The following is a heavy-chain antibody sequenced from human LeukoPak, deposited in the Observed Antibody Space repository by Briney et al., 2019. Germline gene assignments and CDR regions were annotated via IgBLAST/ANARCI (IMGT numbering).Heavy chain of an antibody. CDR1: GLTFSNYR. J-gene: IGHJ4*02. Sequence: PGGSLRLSCAASGLTFSNYRMNWVRQAPGKGPEWVSSISSSGNYIYYADSMRGRFTISRDNAKNSVYLQMSSLRAEDTAVYYCAGHPAEMNTLWGQGTLVTVSS. V-gene: IGHV3-21*01. CDR2: ISSSGNYI. D-gene: IGHD5-24*01. CDR3: AGHPAEMNTL.